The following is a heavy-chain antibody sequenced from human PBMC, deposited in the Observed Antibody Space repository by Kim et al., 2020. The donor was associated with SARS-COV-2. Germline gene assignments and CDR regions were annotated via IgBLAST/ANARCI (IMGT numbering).Heavy chain of an antibody. Sequence: SETLSLTCTVSGGSISSSSYYWCWIRQPPGKGLEWIGSIYYSGSTYYNPSLKSRVTISVDTSKNQFSLKLSSVTAADTAVYYCARHVVVVPAAIFYYYYGMDVWGQGTTVTVSS. CDR3: ARHVVVVPAAIFYYYYGMDV. V-gene: IGHV4-39*01. D-gene: IGHD2-2*01. CDR2: IYYSGST. J-gene: IGHJ6*02. CDR1: GGSISSSSYY.